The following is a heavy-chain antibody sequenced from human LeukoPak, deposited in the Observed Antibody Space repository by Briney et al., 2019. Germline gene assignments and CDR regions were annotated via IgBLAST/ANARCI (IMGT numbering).Heavy chain of an antibody. V-gene: IGHV3-30-3*01. CDR3: AKESKYYP. J-gene: IGHJ5*02. Sequence: PGGSLRLSCAASGFTFSSYAMHWVRQAPGKGLEWVAVISYDGSNKYYADSVKGRFTIPRDNSKNTLYLQMNSLRAEDTAVYYCAKESKYYPWGQGTLVTVSS. CDR2: ISYDGSNK. D-gene: IGHD3-10*01. CDR1: GFTFSSYA.